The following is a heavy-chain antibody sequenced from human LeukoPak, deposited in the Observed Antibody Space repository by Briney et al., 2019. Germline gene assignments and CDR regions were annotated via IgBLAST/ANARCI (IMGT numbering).Heavy chain of an antibody. D-gene: IGHD3-10*01. CDR2: IKQDGSEK. CDR1: GFTFSNYS. Sequence: GGSLRLSCEASGFTFSNYSMNWVRQAPGKGLEWVANIKQDGSEKYYVDSVKGRFTISRDNAKNSLYLQMNSLRAEDTAVYYCARDRATMVREWDYYYYYYMDVWGKGTTVTVSS. J-gene: IGHJ6*03. V-gene: IGHV3-7*01. CDR3: ARDRATMVREWDYYYYYYMDV.